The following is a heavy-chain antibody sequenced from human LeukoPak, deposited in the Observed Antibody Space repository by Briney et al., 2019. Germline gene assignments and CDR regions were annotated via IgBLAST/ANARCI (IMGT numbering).Heavy chain of an antibody. CDR1: GGSFSGYY. D-gene: IGHD6-13*01. V-gene: IGHV4-34*01. J-gene: IGHJ4*02. CDR2: INHSGST. CDR3: ARVYSSSWYPLFDY. Sequence: PSETLSLTCAVYGGSFSGYYWSWIRQPPGKGLEWIGEINHSGSTNYNPSLKSRVTISVDTSKNQFSLKLSSVTAADTAVYYCARVYSSSWYPLFDYWGQGTLVTVSS.